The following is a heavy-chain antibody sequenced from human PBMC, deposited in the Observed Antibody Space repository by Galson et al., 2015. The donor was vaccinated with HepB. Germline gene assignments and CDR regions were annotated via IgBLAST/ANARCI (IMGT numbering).Heavy chain of an antibody. Sequence: SLRLSCAASGFTFSSYAMHWVRQAPGKGLEYVSAISSNGGSTYYANSVKGRFTISRDNSKNTLYLQMGSLRAEDMAVYYCARWNRDGYNYVHDYWGQGTLVTVSS. CDR1: GFTFSSYA. V-gene: IGHV3-64*01. D-gene: IGHD5-24*01. J-gene: IGHJ4*02. CDR2: ISSNGGST. CDR3: ARWNRDGYNYVHDY.